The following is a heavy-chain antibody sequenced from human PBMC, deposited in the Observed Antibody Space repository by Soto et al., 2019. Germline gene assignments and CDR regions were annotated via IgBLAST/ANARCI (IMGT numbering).Heavy chain of an antibody. Sequence: GGSLRLSCAASGFTFNSHAMSWVRQAPGKGLEWVSSISGSGDSTYYADSVKGRFTISRDNSKNTLYLQMNSLRAEDTAIYYCAKMQLRGLYYFDYWGQGTLVTVSS. V-gene: IGHV3-23*01. CDR2: ISGSGDST. CDR1: GFTFNSHA. CDR3: AKMQLRGLYYFDY. J-gene: IGHJ4*02. D-gene: IGHD3-10*01.